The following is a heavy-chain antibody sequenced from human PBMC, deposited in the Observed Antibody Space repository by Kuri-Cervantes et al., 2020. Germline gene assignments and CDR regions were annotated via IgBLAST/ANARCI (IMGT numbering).Heavy chain of an antibody. Sequence: LSLTCAASGFTFSSYGMHWVRQAPGKGLEWVSYISSSGSTIYYADSVKGRFTISRDNAKNSLYLQMNSLRAEDTAVYYCARLGDYVWGSYRGFDYWGQGTLVTVSS. V-gene: IGHV3-48*04. D-gene: IGHD3-16*02. J-gene: IGHJ4*02. CDR3: ARLGDYVWGSYRGFDY. CDR2: ISSSGSTI. CDR1: GFTFSSYG.